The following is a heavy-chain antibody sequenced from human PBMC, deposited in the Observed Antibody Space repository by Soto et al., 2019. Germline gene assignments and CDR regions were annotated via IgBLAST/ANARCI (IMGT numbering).Heavy chain of an antibody. CDR2: VYYSGSS. J-gene: IGHJ5*02. CDR1: GGSISSGGYF. CDR3: AKLSCTSSTCYFPGWFDP. Sequence: SETLSLTCTVSGGSISSGGYFWSWVRQHPGKGLEWIANVYYSGSSYYNPSLKSRLTISVDTTKNQFSLQLKSMTAADTAVYYCAKLSCTSSTCYFPGWFDPWGQGTLVTVSS. D-gene: IGHD2-2*01. V-gene: IGHV4-31*03.